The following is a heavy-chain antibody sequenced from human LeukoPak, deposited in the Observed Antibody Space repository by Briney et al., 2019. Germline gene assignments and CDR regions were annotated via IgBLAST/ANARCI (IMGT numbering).Heavy chain of an antibody. D-gene: IGHD3-22*01. V-gene: IGHV3-48*01. CDR1: GFTFTSYR. CDR2: ISGSGSTL. CDR3: ARDQKYYDTSGSLDY. Sequence: PAGSLRLSCAASGFTFTSYRMNWVRQTPGKGLEWVSYISGSGSTLNYADSVKCRFTISRDNAQNSLFLQMNSLRAEDTAVYYCARDQKYYDTSGSLDYWGQGTLVSVSS. J-gene: IGHJ4*02.